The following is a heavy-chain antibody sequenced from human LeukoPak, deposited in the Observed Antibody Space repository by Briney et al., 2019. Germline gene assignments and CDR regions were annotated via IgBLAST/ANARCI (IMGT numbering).Heavy chain of an antibody. V-gene: IGHV3-21*01. CDR2: ISSSSSYI. CDR3: TRHEGGSYPDAFDI. CDR1: GFTFSSYS. D-gene: IGHD1-26*01. J-gene: IGHJ3*02. Sequence: GGSLRLSCAASGFTFSSYSMNWVRQAPGKGLEWVSSISSSSSYIYYADSVKGRFTISRDNAKNSLYLQMNSLRAEDTAVYYCTRHEGGSYPDAFDIWGQGTMVTVSS.